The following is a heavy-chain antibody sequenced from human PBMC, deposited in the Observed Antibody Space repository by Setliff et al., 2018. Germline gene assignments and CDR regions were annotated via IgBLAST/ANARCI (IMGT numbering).Heavy chain of an antibody. V-gene: IGHV3-33*01. CDR3: ARGEKYYSDSSGYSLDF. J-gene: IGHJ4*02. D-gene: IGHD3-22*01. CDR1: GLTLINNG. CDR2: IWHDGTNK. Sequence: GGSLRLSCAASGLTLINNGFHWVRQAPGKGLEWVAIIWHDGTNKYYADSVKGRFTISRDNSKNTLYLQMNSLSAEDTALYYCARGEKYYSDSSGYSLDFWGQGTLVTVSS.